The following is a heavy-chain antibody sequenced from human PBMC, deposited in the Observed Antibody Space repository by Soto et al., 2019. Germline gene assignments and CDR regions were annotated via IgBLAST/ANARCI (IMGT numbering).Heavy chain of an antibody. Sequence: GGSLRLSCAASGFTFSSYAMSWVRQAPGKGLEWVSAISGSGGSTYYADSVKGRFTIPRDNSKNTLYLQMNSLRAEDTAVYYCANGRAPYYYMDVWGKGTTVTVSS. J-gene: IGHJ6*03. CDR2: ISGSGGST. V-gene: IGHV3-23*01. CDR1: GFTFSSYA. CDR3: ANGRAPYYYMDV.